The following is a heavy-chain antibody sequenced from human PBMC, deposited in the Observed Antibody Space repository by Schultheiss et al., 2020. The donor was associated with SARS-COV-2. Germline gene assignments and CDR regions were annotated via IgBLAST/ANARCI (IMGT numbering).Heavy chain of an antibody. CDR1: GGSFSGDS. CDR2: INHSGST. J-gene: IGHJ5*02. D-gene: IGHD6-13*01. Sequence: SETLSLTCAVYGGSFSGDSWSWLRQPPGTGLEWIGEINHSGSTNYNPSLKSRVTISVDTSKNQFSLKLSSVTAADTAVYYCARAIAAAGIWFDPWGQGTLVTVSS. CDR3: ARAIAAAGIWFDP. V-gene: IGHV4-34*01.